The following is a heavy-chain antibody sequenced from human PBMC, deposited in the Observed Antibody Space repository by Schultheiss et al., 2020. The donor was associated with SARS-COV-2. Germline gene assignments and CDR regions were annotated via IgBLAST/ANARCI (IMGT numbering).Heavy chain of an antibody. CDR3: ARDNPVAVLLDWFDP. Sequence: SQTLSLTCPVSGGTISSNYWNWIRQPPGKGLEWIGYMYYSGSTNYNPSLKSRVTISGDTSKNQFSLKLRSVTAADTAVYYCARDNPVAVLLDWFDPWGQGILVTVSS. J-gene: IGHJ5*02. CDR1: GGTISSNY. D-gene: IGHD1-14*01. V-gene: IGHV4-59*12. CDR2: MYYSGST.